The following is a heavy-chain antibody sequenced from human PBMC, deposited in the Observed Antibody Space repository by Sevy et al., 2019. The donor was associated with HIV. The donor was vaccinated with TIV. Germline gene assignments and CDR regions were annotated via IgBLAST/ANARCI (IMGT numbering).Heavy chain of an antibody. V-gene: IGHV3-48*03. Sequence: GGSLRLSCAASGFTFSTYEMNWVRQAPGKGLEWVSYISSSGSTIYYADSGKGRFTISRDNAKNSLYLQMNSLRAEDTAVYYCARGEWGGVNYWGQGTLVTVSS. J-gene: IGHJ4*02. CDR2: ISSSGSTI. D-gene: IGHD3-16*01. CDR3: ARGEWGGVNY. CDR1: GFTFSTYE.